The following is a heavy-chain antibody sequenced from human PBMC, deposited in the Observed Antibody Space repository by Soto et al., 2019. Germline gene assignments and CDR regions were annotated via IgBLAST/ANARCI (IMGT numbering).Heavy chain of an antibody. CDR3: TTHEEGAPWAGGFDS. CDR2: IRPGGDST. CDR1: GFRFRTRA. Sequence: LRLSCAASGFRFRTRAMSWVRQAPGKGLEWVASIRPGGDSTYYADSVKGRFAVSRDNSNVTLYLQMDSLRVEDTAIYYCTTHEEGAPWAGGFDSWGQGTLVTVSS. J-gene: IGHJ5*01. V-gene: IGHV3-23*01. D-gene: IGHD1-26*01.